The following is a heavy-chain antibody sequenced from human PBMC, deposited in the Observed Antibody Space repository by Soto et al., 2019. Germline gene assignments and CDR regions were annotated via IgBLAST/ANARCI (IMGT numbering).Heavy chain of an antibody. Sequence: QVQLVQSGAEVQKPGSSVKVSCKASGGTFSSYAISWVRQAPGQGLEWMGGIIPIFGTANYAQKFQGRVTITADESTSTAYMELSSLRSEDTAVYYCARDLAGIAAAGTLPDYYYGMDVWGQGTTVTVSS. J-gene: IGHJ6*02. CDR1: GGTFSSYA. D-gene: IGHD6-13*01. CDR3: ARDLAGIAAAGTLPDYYYGMDV. V-gene: IGHV1-69*01. CDR2: IIPIFGTA.